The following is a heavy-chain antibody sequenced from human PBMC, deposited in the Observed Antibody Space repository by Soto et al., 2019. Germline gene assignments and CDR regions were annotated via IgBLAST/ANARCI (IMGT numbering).Heavy chain of an antibody. J-gene: IGHJ3*02. Sequence: GGSLRLSCAASGFTFSSYAMHWVRQAPGKGLEWGAVISYDGSNKYYADSVKGRFTISRDNSKNTLYLQMNSLRAEDTAVYYCARLNDIHSALDSWGQGTRVTVAS. CDR3: ARLNDIHSALDS. D-gene: IGHD3-9*01. CDR2: ISYDGSNK. CDR1: GFTFSSYA. V-gene: IGHV3-30-3*01.